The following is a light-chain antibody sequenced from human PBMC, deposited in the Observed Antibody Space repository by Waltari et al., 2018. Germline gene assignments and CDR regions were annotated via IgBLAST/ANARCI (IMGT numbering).Light chain of an antibody. J-gene: IGLJ3*02. CDR1: SGDIGGYNT. CDR3: SSHTDISTLWV. CDR2: AVT. Sequence: QSALTQPASVSGSPGQSITIFCTGTSGDIGGYNTVSWYQQYPGKALKLMIYAVTNRPSGVSYRFSGSKSGNTASLTISGLQAEDEADYYCSSHTDISTLWVFGGGTKLTVL. V-gene: IGLV2-14*01.